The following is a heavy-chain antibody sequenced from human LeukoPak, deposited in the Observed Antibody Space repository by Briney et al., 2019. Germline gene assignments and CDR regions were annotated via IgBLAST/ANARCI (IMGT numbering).Heavy chain of an antibody. J-gene: IGHJ5*02. Sequence: SETLSLTCTVSGGSISSYYWSWIRQPAGKGLEWIGRIYTSGSTNYNPSLKSRVTISVDTSKNQFSLKLSSVTAADTAVYYCARAVLYHYDSSGYYCNWFDPWGQGTLVTVSS. V-gene: IGHV4-4*07. CDR2: IYTSGST. CDR1: GGSISSYY. CDR3: ARAVLYHYDSSGYYCNWFDP. D-gene: IGHD3-22*01.